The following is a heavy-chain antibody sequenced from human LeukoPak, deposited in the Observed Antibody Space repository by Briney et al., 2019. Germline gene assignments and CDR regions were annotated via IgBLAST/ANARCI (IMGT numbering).Heavy chain of an antibody. V-gene: IGHV4-34*01. CDR3: ARALIAAESAEYFQH. Sequence: SETLSLTCAVYGGSFSGYYWSWIRQPPGKGLEWIGEINHSGSTNYNPSLKSRVTISVDTSKNQFSLKLSSVTAADTAVYYCARALIAAESAEYFQHWGQGTLVTVSS. J-gene: IGHJ1*01. D-gene: IGHD6-13*01. CDR2: INHSGST. CDR1: GGSFSGYY.